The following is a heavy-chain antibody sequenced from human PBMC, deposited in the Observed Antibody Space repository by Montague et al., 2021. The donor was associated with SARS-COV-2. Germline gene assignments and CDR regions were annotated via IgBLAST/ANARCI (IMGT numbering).Heavy chain of an antibody. Sequence: TLSLTCTVSGGSISSGSYYWSWVRQPAGKGLEWIGRIYTSGSTNYNPSLKSRVTISVDTSKNQFSLKLSSVTAADTAVYYCASGTYYCDSSGRDSLRWFAFDIWGQGTMVTVSS. V-gene: IGHV4-61*02. J-gene: IGHJ3*02. CDR3: ASGTYYCDSSGRDSLRWFAFDI. D-gene: IGHD3-22*01. CDR1: GGSISSGSYY. CDR2: IYTSGST.